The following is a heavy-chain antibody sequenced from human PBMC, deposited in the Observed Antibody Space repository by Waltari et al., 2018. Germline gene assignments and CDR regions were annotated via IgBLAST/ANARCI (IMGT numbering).Heavy chain of an antibody. D-gene: IGHD3-9*01. V-gene: IGHV3-48*04. J-gene: IGHJ4*02. Sequence: EVQLVESGGGLVQPGGSLRLSCAASGFTFSSYSMNWVRQAPGKGLEWVSYISSSSSTIYYADSVKGRFTISRDNAKNSLYLQMNSLRAEDTAVYYCASAYYDILDWGQGTLVTVSS. CDR3: ASAYYDILD. CDR1: GFTFSSYS. CDR2: ISSSSSTI.